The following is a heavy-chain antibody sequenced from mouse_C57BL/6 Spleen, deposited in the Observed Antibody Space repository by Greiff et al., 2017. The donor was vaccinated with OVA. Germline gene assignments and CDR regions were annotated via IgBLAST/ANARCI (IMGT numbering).Heavy chain of an antibody. CDR3: AREGDLGYYFDY. CDR2: ISYSGST. V-gene: IGHV3-1*01. CDR1: GYSITSGYD. Sequence: VQLQQSGPGMVKPSQSLSLTCTVTGYSITSGYDWHWIRHFPGNKLEWMGYISYSGSTNYNPSLKSRISITHDKSKNHFFLKLNSVTTEDTATYYCAREGDLGYYFDYWGPGTTLTVSS. J-gene: IGHJ2*01. D-gene: IGHD3-3*01.